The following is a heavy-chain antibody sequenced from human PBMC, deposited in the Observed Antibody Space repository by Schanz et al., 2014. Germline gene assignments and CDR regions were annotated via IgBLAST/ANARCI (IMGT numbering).Heavy chain of an antibody. CDR1: GFTFENYA. J-gene: IGHJ4*02. CDR2: INWSDGGST. CDR3: VRDSFFAFDY. Sequence: EVQLVESGGGVVRPGGSLRLSCAASGFTFENYALTWVRQVPGKGLEWVSRINWSDGGSTGYADSVRGRFTISRDNSRSTMYLQMNSLRAEDTAVYYCVRDSFFAFDYWGQGTLVTDSS. V-gene: IGHV3-20*04. D-gene: IGHD3-3*01.